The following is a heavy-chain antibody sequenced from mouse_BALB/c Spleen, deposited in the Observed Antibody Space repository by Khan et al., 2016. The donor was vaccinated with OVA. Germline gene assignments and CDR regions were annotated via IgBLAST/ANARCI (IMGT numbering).Heavy chain of an antibody. CDR1: GYSITSEYA. V-gene: IGHV3-2*02. Sequence: QLEESGPGLVKPSQSLSLTCTVTGYSITSEYAWNWIRHFPGNKLEWMGYINSSGNTRYNPSLKSRISITRDTSKNQFFLQLNSVTTEDTATYYCTRKDYYDYDPFPDWGQGTLVTASA. CDR2: INSSGNT. D-gene: IGHD2-4*01. J-gene: IGHJ3*01. CDR3: TRKDYYDYDPFPD.